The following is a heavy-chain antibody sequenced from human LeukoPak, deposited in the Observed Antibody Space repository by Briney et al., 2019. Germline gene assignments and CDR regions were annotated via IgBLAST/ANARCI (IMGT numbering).Heavy chain of an antibody. J-gene: IGHJ4*02. CDR2: IYYSGST. Sequence: KPSETLSLTCTVSGVSISSYYWSWIRQPPGKGLEWIGYIYYSGSTNYNPSLKSRVTISVDTSKNKFSLKLSSVTAADTAVYYCARDQLGYAIDYWGQGTLVTVSS. V-gene: IGHV4-59*01. CDR3: ARDQLGYAIDY. D-gene: IGHD5-12*01. CDR1: GVSISSYY.